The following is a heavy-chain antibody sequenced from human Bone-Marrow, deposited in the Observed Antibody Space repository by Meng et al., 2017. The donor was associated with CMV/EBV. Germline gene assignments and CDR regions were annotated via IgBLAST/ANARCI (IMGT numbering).Heavy chain of an antibody. Sequence: GSLRLSCAVYGGSFSGYYWSWIRQPPGKGLEWIGEITHSGSTNYNPSLKSRVIISADTSMNQFSPKVSPVTAADTAVDYCARRIQPWLRAYYYYGMDFWGQGSTVSVAS. D-gene: IGHD5-18*01. CDR2: ITHSGST. V-gene: IGHV4-34*01. CDR3: ARRIQPWLRAYYYYGMDF. CDR1: GGSFSGYY. J-gene: IGHJ6*02.